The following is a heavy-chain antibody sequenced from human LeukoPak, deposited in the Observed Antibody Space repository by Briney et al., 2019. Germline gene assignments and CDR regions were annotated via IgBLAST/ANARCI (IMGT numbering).Heavy chain of an antibody. D-gene: IGHD5-18*01. V-gene: IGHV1-69*02. CDR3: ARVEGGPHSRAMVDY. CDR1: GGTFSSYT. Sequence: GSSVKVSCKASGGTFSSYTISWVRQAPGQGLEWMGRIIPILGIANYAQKFQGRVTITADKSTSTAYMELSSLRSEDTAVYYCARVEGGPHSRAMVDYCGQGTLVTVSS. CDR2: IIPILGIA. J-gene: IGHJ4*02.